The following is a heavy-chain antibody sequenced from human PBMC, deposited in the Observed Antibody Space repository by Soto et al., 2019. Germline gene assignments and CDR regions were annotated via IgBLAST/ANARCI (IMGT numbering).Heavy chain of an antibody. D-gene: IGHD3-10*01. CDR2: INHSGST. V-gene: IGHV4-34*01. CDR1: GGSFSGYY. J-gene: IGHJ5*02. CDR3: ARGREPRYYYGSGSYYKGWFDP. Sequence: QVQLQQWGAGLLKPSETLSLTCAVYGGSFSGYYWSWIRQPPGKGLEWIGEINHSGSTNYNPSLKVRVTRSVDTSKNQFPLKLSSVTAADTAVYYCARGREPRYYYGSGSYYKGWFDPWGQGTLVTVSS.